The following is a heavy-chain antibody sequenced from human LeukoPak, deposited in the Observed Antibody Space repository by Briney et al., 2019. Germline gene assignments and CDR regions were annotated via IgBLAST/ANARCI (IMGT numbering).Heavy chain of an antibody. J-gene: IGHJ6*03. D-gene: IGHD3-3*01. CDR1: GGSTRSYY. Sequence: PSETLSLTFTVSGGSTRSYYWSWIRQPPGKGLEWIGYVYYSGSTNYNPSLTSRVTISVDTSKNQFSLNMNSVTAADTAVYYCARAFRKEWSTSYYYYMDVWGKGTTVTVSS. V-gene: IGHV4-59*01. CDR2: VYYSGST. CDR3: ARAFRKEWSTSYYYYMDV.